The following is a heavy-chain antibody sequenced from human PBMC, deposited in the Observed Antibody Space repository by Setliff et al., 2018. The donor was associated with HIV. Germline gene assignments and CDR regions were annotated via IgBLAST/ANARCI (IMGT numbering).Heavy chain of an antibody. D-gene: IGHD5-12*01. CDR2: IYYTGNS. CDR3: ARLGESGYDFRGFFDF. V-gene: IGHV4-39*01. CDR1: GDYIGSRAYY. J-gene: IGHJ4*02. Sequence: PSEPLSLTCTVSGDYIGSRAYYWAWIRQPPGKGLEWIATIYYTGNSYYNPSLQSRVSISVDTSNNQFSLKLHSVSTSDRGVYFCARLGESGYDFRGFFDFWGPGMLVTVSS.